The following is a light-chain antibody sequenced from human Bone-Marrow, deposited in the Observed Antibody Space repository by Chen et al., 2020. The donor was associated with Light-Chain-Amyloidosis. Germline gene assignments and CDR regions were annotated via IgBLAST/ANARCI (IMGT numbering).Light chain of an antibody. CDR1: DLPTKY. Sequence: SYALTQPPSGSVSPGQTARINGSGDDLPTKYAYWYQQKPGQAPVLVIHRDTERPSGISERFSGSSSGTTATLTISGVQAEDEADYHCQSADSSGTYEVIFGGGTKLTVL. CDR3: QSADSSGTYEVI. CDR2: RDT. V-gene: IGLV3-25*03. J-gene: IGLJ2*01.